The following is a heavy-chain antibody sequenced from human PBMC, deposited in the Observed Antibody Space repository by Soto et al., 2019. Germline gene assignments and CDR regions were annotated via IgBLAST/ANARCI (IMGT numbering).Heavy chain of an antibody. CDR2: IYARGGSI. CDR1: GYIFTSYY. J-gene: IGHJ4*02. D-gene: IGHD2-15*01. Sequence: GAPVKVSCNASGYIFTSYYPHCVRHAPGQGLEWMGIIYARGGSISCAQKFQDRVTMTRGYCTSRVSMDLSRLISEATAAYYCASYSHGYCSGGGCYDLDHWGQGTLVTVSS. CDR3: ASYSHGYCSGGGCYDLDH. V-gene: IGHV1-46*01.